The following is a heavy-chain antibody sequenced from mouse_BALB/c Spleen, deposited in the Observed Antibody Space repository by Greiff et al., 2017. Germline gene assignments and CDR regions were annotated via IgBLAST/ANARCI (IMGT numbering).Heavy chain of an antibody. CDR3: ARWGDGYYPY. CDR2: ISDGGSYT. Sequence: EVKLVESGGGLVKPGGSLKLSCAASGFTFSDYYMYWVRQTPEKRLEWVATISDGGSYTYYPDSVKGRFTISRDNAKNNLYLQMSSLKSEDTAMYYCARWGDGYYPYWGQGTLVTVSA. J-gene: IGHJ3*01. V-gene: IGHV5-4*02. CDR1: GFTFSDYY. D-gene: IGHD2-3*01.